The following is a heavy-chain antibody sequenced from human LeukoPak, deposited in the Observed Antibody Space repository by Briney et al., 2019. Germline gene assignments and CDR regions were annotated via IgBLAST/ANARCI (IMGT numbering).Heavy chain of an antibody. V-gene: IGHV3-23*01. D-gene: IGHD2-21*02. CDR1: GFTFSSYA. Sequence: GGSLRLSCAASGFTFSSYAVSWVRQAPGKGLEWVSTISGSGDSTYYADSVKGRFTISRDNSKNTLYLQMNSLRAEDTAVYYCARDPSFLGDLYWYFDLWGRGTLVTVSS. CDR2: ISGSGDST. J-gene: IGHJ2*01. CDR3: ARDPSFLGDLYWYFDL.